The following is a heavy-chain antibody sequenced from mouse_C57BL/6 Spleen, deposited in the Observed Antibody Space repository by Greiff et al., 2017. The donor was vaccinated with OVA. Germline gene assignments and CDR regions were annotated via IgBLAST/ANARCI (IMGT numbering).Heavy chain of an antibody. CDR3: ARNGLTMDY. V-gene: IGHV2-2*01. D-gene: IGHD3-1*01. Sequence: VQLVESGPGLVQPSQSLSITCTVSGFSLTSYGVHWVRQSPGKGLEWLGVIGSGGSTDYNAAFISRLSISKDNSKTQVFFKMNSLQADDTAIYYCARNGLTMDYWGQGTSVTVSS. J-gene: IGHJ4*01. CDR1: GFSLTSYG. CDR2: IGSGGST.